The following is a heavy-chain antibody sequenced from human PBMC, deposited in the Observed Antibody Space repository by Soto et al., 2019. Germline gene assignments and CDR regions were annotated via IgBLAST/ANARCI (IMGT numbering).Heavy chain of an antibody. CDR3: AKDIGVDFWSGYAGGMDV. CDR1: GFTFDDYT. J-gene: IGHJ6*02. CDR2: ISWDGGST. Sequence: GGSLRLSCAASGFTFDDYTMHWVRQAPGKGLEWVSLISWDGGSTYYADSVKGRFTISRDNSKNSLYLQMNSLRTEDTALYYCAKDIGVDFWSGYAGGMDVWGQGTTVTVSS. V-gene: IGHV3-43*01. D-gene: IGHD3-3*01.